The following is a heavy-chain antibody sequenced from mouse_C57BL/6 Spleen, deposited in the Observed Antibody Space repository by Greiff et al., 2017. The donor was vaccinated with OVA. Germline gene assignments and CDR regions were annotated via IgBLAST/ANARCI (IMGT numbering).Heavy chain of an antibody. V-gene: IGHV10-1*01. D-gene: IGHD1-2*01. J-gene: IGHJ3*01. CDR3: GLLRQGY. Sequence: EVKVEESGGGLVQPKGSLKLSCAASGFSFNTYAMNWVRQAPGKGLEWVARIRSKSNNYATYYADSVKDRFTISRDDSESMLYLQMNNLKTEDTAMYYCGLLRQGYWGQGTLVTVSA. CDR1: GFSFNTYA. CDR2: IRSKSNNYAT.